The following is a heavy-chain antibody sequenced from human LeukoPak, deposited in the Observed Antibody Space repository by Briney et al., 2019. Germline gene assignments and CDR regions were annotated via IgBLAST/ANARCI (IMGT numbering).Heavy chain of an antibody. D-gene: IGHD5-18*01. CDR2: IYHSGST. V-gene: IGHV4-4*02. CDR1: GGSISSSNW. Sequence: PSETLSLTCAVSGGSISSSNWWSWVRQPPGKGLEWIGEIYHSGSTNYNPSLKSRVTISVDKSKNQFSLKLSSVTAADTAVYYCANYPRGYSYGSQMPDYYGMDVWGQGTTVTVSS. J-gene: IGHJ6*02. CDR3: ANYPRGYSYGSQMPDYYGMDV.